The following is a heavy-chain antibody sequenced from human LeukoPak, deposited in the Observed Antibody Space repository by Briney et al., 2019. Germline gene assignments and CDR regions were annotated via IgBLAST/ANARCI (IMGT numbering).Heavy chain of an antibody. Sequence: GGSLRLSCVASGFTFSTYALHWVRQAPGKGLEWVAVISYDGNKIYYLDSVKGRFTISRDNSKNTLYLQMNSLRAEDTAVYFCASISGASWGDYWGQGTLVTVSS. J-gene: IGHJ4*02. CDR1: GFTFSTYA. CDR3: ASISGASWGDY. V-gene: IGHV3-30-3*01. D-gene: IGHD3-16*01. CDR2: ISYDGNKI.